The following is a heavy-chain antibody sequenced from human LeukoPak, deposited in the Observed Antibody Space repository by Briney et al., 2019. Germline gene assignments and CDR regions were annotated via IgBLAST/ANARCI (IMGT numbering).Heavy chain of an antibody. Sequence: GGSLRLSCAASGFTFSSYAMSWVRQAPGKGLEWVSGISGSGGSTNYADSVKGRFTISRDNPKNTLFLQMNSLRAEDTAVYYCAKTRNYYDGSGYFYCFDYWGQGTLVTVSS. CDR1: GFTFSSYA. D-gene: IGHD3-22*01. J-gene: IGHJ4*02. V-gene: IGHV3-23*01. CDR2: ISGSGGST. CDR3: AKTRNYYDGSGYFYCFDY.